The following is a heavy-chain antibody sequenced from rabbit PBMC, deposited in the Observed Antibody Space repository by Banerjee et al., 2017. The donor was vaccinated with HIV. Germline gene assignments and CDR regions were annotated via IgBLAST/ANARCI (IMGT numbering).Heavy chain of an antibody. CDR3: AREYTGYAAGGYDL. CDR1: GIDFSSYYD. D-gene: IGHD8-1*01. Sequence: QQQLEESGGGLVKPGGTLTLTCKASGIDFSSYYDMCWVRQAPGKGLEWIACIVTGDGNTYYASWAKGRFTISKTSSTTVTLQMTSLTAADTATYFCAREYTGYAAGGYDLWGPGTLVTVS. CDR2: IVTGDGNT. V-gene: IGHV1S45*01. J-gene: IGHJ4*01.